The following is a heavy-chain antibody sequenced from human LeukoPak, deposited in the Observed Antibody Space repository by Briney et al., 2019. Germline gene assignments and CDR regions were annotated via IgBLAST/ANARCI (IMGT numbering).Heavy chain of an antibody. CDR2: ISSSSSYI. Sequence: PGGSLRLSCAASGFTFSSYSMNWVRQAPGKGLEWVSSISSSSSYIYYAASVKGRFTISRDNAKNSLYLQMNSLRAEGTAVYYCARSDSSGWYPEYDPWGQGNLVTVSS. J-gene: IGHJ5*02. V-gene: IGHV3-21*01. CDR3: ARSDSSGWYPEYDP. CDR1: GFTFSSYS. D-gene: IGHD6-19*01.